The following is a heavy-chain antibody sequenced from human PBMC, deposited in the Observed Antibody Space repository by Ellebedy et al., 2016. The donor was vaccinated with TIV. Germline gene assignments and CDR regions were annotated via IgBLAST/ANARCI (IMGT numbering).Heavy chain of an antibody. J-gene: IGHJ4*02. CDR3: VRAPRGQYYFDY. Sequence: GGSLRLXXEVSGFTFSNYGMHWVRQAPGKGLEWAAVIWYDGSNKYYADSVKGRFTISRDNSKNTLYLEMNSLRAEDTAVYYCVRAPRGQYYFDYWGQGTLVTVSS. V-gene: IGHV3-33*08. CDR2: IWYDGSNK. CDR1: GFTFSNYG. D-gene: IGHD5-12*01.